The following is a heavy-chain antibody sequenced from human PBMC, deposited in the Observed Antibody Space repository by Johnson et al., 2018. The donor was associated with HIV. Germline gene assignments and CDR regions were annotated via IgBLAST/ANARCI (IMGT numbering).Heavy chain of an antibody. CDR3: ARDYYYFDSRAYYDAFDI. Sequence: VHLVESGGGLVQPGRSLRLSCAASGFTFSSYWMSWVRQAPGKGLEWVANIKQDGSEKYYVDSVKGRFTISRDNAKNSLSLQINSLRAEDTAMYYCARDYYYFDSRAYYDAFDIWGQGTMVTVSS. D-gene: IGHD3-22*01. V-gene: IGHV3-7*01. J-gene: IGHJ3*02. CDR1: GFTFSSYW. CDR2: IKQDGSEK.